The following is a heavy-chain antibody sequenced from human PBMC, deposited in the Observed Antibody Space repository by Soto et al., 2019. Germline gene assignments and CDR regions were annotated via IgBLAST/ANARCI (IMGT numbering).Heavy chain of an antibody. CDR1: GDALTSDA. J-gene: IGHJ5*02. V-gene: IGHV1-3*01. CDR2: INAGNGNT. Sequence: GGPGKGSFQGFGDALTSDAMHLVRPAPGKRLEWMGWINAGNGNTKYSQKFQGRVTITRDTSASTAYMELSSLRSEDTAVYYCARIVDFWSGRGFDPWGQGTLVTVSS. D-gene: IGHD3-3*01. CDR3: ARIVDFWSGRGFDP.